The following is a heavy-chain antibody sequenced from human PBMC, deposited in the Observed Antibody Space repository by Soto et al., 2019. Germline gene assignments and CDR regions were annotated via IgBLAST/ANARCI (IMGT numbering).Heavy chain of an antibody. CDR2: ISWNSGSI. D-gene: IGHD3-22*01. CDR1: GFTFDDYA. J-gene: IGHJ4*02. V-gene: IGHV3-9*01. Sequence: EVQLVESGGGLVQPGRSLRLSCAASGFTFDDYAMHWVRQAPGKGLEWVSGISWNSGSIGYADSVKGRFTISRDNAKNSLYLQMNSLRAEDTALYYCAKGEGSSGHYSLFDYWGQGTLVTVSS. CDR3: AKGEGSSGHYSLFDY.